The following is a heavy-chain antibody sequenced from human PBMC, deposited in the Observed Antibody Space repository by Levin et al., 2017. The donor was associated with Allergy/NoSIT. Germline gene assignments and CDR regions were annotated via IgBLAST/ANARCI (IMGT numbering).Heavy chain of an antibody. CDR1: GGSISSYY. CDR2: IYYSGST. Sequence: SETLSLTCTVSGGSISSYYWSWIRQPPGKGLEWIGYIYYSGSTNYNPSLKSRVTISVDTSKNQFSLKLSSVTAADTAVYYCARGGGSYYLDYWGQGTLVTVSS. D-gene: IGHD1-26*01. V-gene: IGHV4-59*01. CDR3: ARGGGSYYLDY. J-gene: IGHJ4*02.